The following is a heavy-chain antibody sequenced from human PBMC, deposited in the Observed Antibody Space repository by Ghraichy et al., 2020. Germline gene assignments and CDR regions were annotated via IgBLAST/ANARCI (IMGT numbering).Heavy chain of an antibody. V-gene: IGHV2-70*11. J-gene: IGHJ5*02. Sequence: SGPTLVKPTQTLTLTCTFSGFSLSTSGMCVSWIRQPPGKALEWLARIDWDDDKYYSTSLKTRLTISKDTSKNQVVLTMTNMDPVDTATYYCARTPRIPPSVYYDSSGYYNWFDPWGQGTLVTVSS. D-gene: IGHD3-22*01. CDR2: IDWDDDK. CDR1: GFSLSTSGMC. CDR3: ARTPRIPPSVYYDSSGYYNWFDP.